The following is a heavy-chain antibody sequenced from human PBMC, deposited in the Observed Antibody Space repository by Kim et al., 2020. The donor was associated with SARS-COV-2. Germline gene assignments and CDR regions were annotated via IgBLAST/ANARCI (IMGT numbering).Heavy chain of an antibody. CDR3: ARGLPAAGANNFDY. CDR2: IYTSGNT. V-gene: IGHV4-4*07. Sequence: SETLSLTCTVSGGSISGYYWTWIRQPAGKGLEWIGRIYTSGNTNYNPSLESRVTMSVDTSKTQFSLELTSVTAAATAVYYCARGLPAAGANNFDYWGQGT. D-gene: IGHD6-13*01. J-gene: IGHJ4*02. CDR1: GGSISGYY.